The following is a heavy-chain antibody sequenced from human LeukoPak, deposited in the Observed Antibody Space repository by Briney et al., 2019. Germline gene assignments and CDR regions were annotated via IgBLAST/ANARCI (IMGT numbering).Heavy chain of an antibody. V-gene: IGHV1-2*02. CDR3: ARGHYDILTGYGFDY. Sequence: GASVKVSCKASGYTFTGYYMHWVRQAPGQGLEWMGWINPNSGGTNYAQKFQGRVTMTRDTSISTAYMELSRLRSDDTAVYYCARGHYDILTGYGFDYWGQGTLVTVSS. D-gene: IGHD3-9*01. CDR1: GYTFTGYY. J-gene: IGHJ4*02. CDR2: INPNSGGT.